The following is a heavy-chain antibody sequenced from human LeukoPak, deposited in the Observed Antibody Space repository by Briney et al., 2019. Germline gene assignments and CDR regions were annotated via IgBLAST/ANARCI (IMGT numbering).Heavy chain of an antibody. Sequence: GGSLRLSCAASGFTFSNYWMSWLRQAPGQGLEWVADIKQDGTQKYYLDPVDGQFTNSRDNAKNSLHLQMISRKDEESAVYYCAQGRGSWPCYFDYWGQGTLVTVSS. CDR1: GFTFSNYW. D-gene: IGHD6-13*01. CDR3: AQGRGSWPCYFDY. CDR2: IKQDGTQK. V-gene: IGHV3-7*05. J-gene: IGHJ4*02.